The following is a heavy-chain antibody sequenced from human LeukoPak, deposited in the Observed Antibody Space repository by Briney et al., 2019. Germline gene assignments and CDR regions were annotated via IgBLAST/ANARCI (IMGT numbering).Heavy chain of an antibody. CDR1: GGSISSYY. Sequence: KASETLSLTCTVSGGSISSYYWGWIRQPPGKGLEWIGYIYYSGSTNYNPSLKSRVTISVDTSKNQFSLKLSSVTAADTAVYYCARCQTVTPKRAYYYMDVWGKGTTVTVSS. D-gene: IGHD4-11*01. V-gene: IGHV4-59*01. CDR2: IYYSGST. J-gene: IGHJ6*03. CDR3: ARCQTVTPKRAYYYMDV.